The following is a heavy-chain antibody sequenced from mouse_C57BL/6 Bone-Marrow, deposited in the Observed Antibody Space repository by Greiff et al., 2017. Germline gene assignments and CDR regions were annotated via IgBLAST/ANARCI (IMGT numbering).Heavy chain of an antibody. CDR2: IYPGSGNT. Sequence: LKQSGPELVKPGASVKISCKASGYSFTSYYIHRVKQRPGQGLEWIGWIYPGSGNTKYNEKFKGKATLTADTSSSTAYMQLSSLTSEDSAVYYCARQLGRGPFAYWGQGTLVTVSA. J-gene: IGHJ3*01. CDR1: GYSFTSYY. V-gene: IGHV1-66*01. CDR3: ARQLGRGPFAY. D-gene: IGHD4-1*02.